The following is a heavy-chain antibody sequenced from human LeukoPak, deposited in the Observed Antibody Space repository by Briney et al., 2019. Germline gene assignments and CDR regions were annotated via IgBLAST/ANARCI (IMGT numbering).Heavy chain of an antibody. CDR2: INHSGST. D-gene: IGHD1-26*01. Sequence: PSETLSLTCAVYGGSFSGYYWSWIRQPPGKGLEWIGEINHSGSTNYNPSLKSRVTISVDTSKNQFSLKLSSVTAADTAVYYCARGLVMGATHRILWFDPWGQGTLVTVSS. CDR3: ARGLVMGATHRILWFDP. J-gene: IGHJ5*02. V-gene: IGHV4-34*01. CDR1: GGSFSGYY.